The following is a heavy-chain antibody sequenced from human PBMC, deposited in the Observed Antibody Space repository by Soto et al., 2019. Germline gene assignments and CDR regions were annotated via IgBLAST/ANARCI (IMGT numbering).Heavy chain of an antibody. V-gene: IGHV1-8*01. CDR1: GYTFTSYD. CDR2: MNPNSGNT. CDR3: ARAGTYYYGSGSYDLGY. Sequence: ASVKVSCKASGYTFTSYDINWVRQATGQGLEWMGWMNPNSGNTGYAQKFQGRVTMTRNTSISTAYMELSSLRSEDTAVYYCARAGTYYYGSGSYDLGYRGQGTLVTVSS. J-gene: IGHJ4*02. D-gene: IGHD3-10*01.